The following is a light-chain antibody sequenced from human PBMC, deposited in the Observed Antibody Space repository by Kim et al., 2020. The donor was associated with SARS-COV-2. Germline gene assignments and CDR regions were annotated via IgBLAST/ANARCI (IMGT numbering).Light chain of an antibody. CDR2: DAS. J-gene: IGKJ5*01. V-gene: IGKV3-11*01. CDR3: QQRRNWPPIT. Sequence: EIVLTQSPATLSLSPGERATLSCRASQSVDSYLAWYQQKPGQTPRLLIYDASNRATGIPARFSGSGSGTDFTLTISSLETEDVAVYYCQQRRNWPPITFGQGTRLEIK. CDR1: QSVDSY.